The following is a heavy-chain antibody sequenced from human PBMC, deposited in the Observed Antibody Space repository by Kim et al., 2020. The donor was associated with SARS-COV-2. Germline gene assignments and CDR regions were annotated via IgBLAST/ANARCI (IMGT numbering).Heavy chain of an antibody. V-gene: IGHV1-46*01. CDR1: GYTFTSYY. J-gene: IGHJ6*02. D-gene: IGHD3-3*01. Sequence: ASVKVSCKASGYTFTSYYMHWVRQAPGQGLEWMGIINPSGGSTSYAQKFQGRVTMTRDTSTSTVYMELSSLRSEDTAVYYCARDRALNGYDFWSGPLLGYYYVMDVWGQGTTVTVAS. CDR3: ARDRALNGYDFWSGPLLGYYYVMDV. CDR2: INPSGGST.